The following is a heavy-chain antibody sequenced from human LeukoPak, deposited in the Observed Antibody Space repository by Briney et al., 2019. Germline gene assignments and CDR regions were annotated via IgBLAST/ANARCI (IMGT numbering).Heavy chain of an antibody. CDR2: ISSSSSYI. D-gene: IGHD6-6*01. CDR3: ARGRLKNFDY. V-gene: IGHV3-21*01. Sequence: PGGSLRLSCAASGFTFSSYSMNWVRQAPGKGLEWVSSISSSSSYIYYADSVEGRFTISRDNAKNSLYLQMNSLRAEDTAVYYCARGRLKNFDYWGQGTLVTVSS. CDR1: GFTFSSYS. J-gene: IGHJ4*02.